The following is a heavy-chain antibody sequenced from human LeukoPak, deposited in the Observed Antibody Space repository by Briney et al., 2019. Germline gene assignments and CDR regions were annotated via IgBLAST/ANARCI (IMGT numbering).Heavy chain of an antibody. V-gene: IGHV1-24*01. D-gene: IGHD3-22*01. J-gene: IGHJ4*02. Sequence: ASVKVSCKVSGYTLTELSMHWVRQAPGKGLEWMGGFDPEDGETIYAQKFQGRVTMTEDTSTDTAYMELSSLRSDDTAVYYCTSHGGRYYYDSSGYYSLDYWGQGTLVTVSS. CDR1: GYTLTELS. CDR2: FDPEDGET. CDR3: TSHGGRYYYDSSGYYSLDY.